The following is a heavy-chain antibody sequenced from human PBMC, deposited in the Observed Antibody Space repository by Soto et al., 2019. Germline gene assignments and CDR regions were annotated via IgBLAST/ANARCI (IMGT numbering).Heavy chain of an antibody. CDR1: GGSISTSNW. CDR3: ARTITSGTRFDY. D-gene: IGHD1-1*01. J-gene: IGHJ4*02. CDR2: VYHSGST. Sequence: QVQLQESGPGLVKPSGTLSLTCAVSGGSISTSNWWSWVRQPPGKGLEWIGEVYHSGSTNYNPSFKSRVAMSVDKSMNQSSLKLNSVTAADTALYYCARTITSGTRFDYWGQGSLVTVSS. V-gene: IGHV4-4*02.